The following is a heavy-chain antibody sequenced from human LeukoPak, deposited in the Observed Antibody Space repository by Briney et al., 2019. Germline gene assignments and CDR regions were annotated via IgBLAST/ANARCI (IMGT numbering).Heavy chain of an antibody. D-gene: IGHD6-13*01. Sequence: EASVKVSCKASGGTFSSYAMSWVRQAPGQGLEWMGGIIPIFRTANYAQKFQGRVTITADESTSTAYMELSSLRSEDTAVYYWAGGGGKGQQQLVLGYWGQGTLLTVSS. CDR2: IIPIFRTA. J-gene: IGHJ4*02. CDR1: GGTFSSYA. CDR3: AGGGGKGQQQLVLGY. V-gene: IGHV1-69*01.